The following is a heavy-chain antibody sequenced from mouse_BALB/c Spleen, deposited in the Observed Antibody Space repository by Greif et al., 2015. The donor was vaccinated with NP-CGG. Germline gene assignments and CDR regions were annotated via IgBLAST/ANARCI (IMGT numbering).Heavy chain of an antibody. CDR2: INPSTGYT. D-gene: IGHD1-2*01. J-gene: IGHJ2*01. CDR1: GYTFTSYW. V-gene: IGHV1-7*01. CDR3: ARRTTATYFDY. Sequence: QVQLQQSGAELAKPGASVKMSCKASGYTFTSYWMHWVKQRPGPGLEWIGYINPSTGYTEYNQKFKDKATLTADKSSSTAYMQLSSLTSEDSAVYYCARRTTATYFDYWGQGNTITVSS.